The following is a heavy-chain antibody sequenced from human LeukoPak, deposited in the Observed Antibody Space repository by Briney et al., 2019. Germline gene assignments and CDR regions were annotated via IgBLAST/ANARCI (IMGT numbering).Heavy chain of an antibody. J-gene: IGHJ4*02. CDR2: INPNSGGT. D-gene: IGHD3-9*01. CDR1: GGTFSSYA. Sequence: ASVKVSCKASGGTFSSYAISWVRQAPGQGLEWMGWINPNSGGTNYAQKFQGRVTMTRDTSISTAYMELSRLRSDDTAVYYCARGHPYDILTIDVEWYFDYWGQGTLVTVPS. CDR3: ARGHPYDILTIDVEWYFDY. V-gene: IGHV1-2*02.